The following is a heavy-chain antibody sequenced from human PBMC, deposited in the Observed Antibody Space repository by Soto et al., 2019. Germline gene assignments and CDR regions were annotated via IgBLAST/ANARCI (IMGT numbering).Heavy chain of an antibody. CDR2: ISPYNGNT. CDR3: ARERSPYYDTNGRYSGNWFDP. CDR1: GYTFTTYS. V-gene: IGHV1-18*01. J-gene: IGHJ5*02. Sequence: ASVKVSCKASGYTFTTYSISWVRQAPGQGLEWMGWISPYNGNTVYAQNLQGRLTMTTDTSTSTAYMELRSLRSDDTAVYFCARERSPYYDTNGRYSGNWFDPWGQGTLVTVSS. D-gene: IGHD3-22*01.